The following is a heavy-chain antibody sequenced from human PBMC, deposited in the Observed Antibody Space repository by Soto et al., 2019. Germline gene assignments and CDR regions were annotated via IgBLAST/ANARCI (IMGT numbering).Heavy chain of an antibody. Sequence: GSLRLSCAASGFTFSSYGMHWVRQAPGKGLEWVAVISYDGSNKYYADSVKGRFTISRDNSKNTLYLQMNSLRAEDTAVYYCAKDEYSSSSGNWFDPWGQGTLVTVSS. CDR2: ISYDGSNK. D-gene: IGHD6-6*01. CDR1: GFTFSSYG. CDR3: AKDEYSSSSGNWFDP. J-gene: IGHJ5*02. V-gene: IGHV3-30*18.